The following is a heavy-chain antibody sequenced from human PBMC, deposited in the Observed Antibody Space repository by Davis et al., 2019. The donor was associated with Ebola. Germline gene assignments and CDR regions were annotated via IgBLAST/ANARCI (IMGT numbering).Heavy chain of an antibody. CDR2: IYWDDDK. D-gene: IGHD3-3*01. CDR1: GFSLSTSGVG. Sequence: SGPTLVKLTQTLTLTCTFSGFSLSTSGVGVGWIRQPPGKALEWHSPIYWDDDKRFSPSLKSRLTITKDTSKNQVVLTMTNMDPVDTATYYCAHRYSITIFGLRSHNWFDPWGQGTLVTVSS. V-gene: IGHV2-5*02. CDR3: AHRYSITIFGLRSHNWFDP. J-gene: IGHJ5*02.